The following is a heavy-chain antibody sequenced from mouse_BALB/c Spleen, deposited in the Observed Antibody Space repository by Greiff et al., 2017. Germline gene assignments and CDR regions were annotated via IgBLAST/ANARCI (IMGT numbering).Heavy chain of an antibody. V-gene: IGHV3-2*02. CDR1: GYSITSDYA. D-gene: IGHD2-2*01. Sequence: EVQLQQSGPGLVKPSQSLSLTCTVTGYSITSDYAWNWIRQFPGNKLEWMGYISYSGSTSYNPSLKSRISITRDTSKNQFFLQLNSVTTEDTATYYCARWYGYDGYFDVWGAGTTVTVSS. CDR2: ISYSGST. CDR3: ARWYGYDGYFDV. J-gene: IGHJ1*01.